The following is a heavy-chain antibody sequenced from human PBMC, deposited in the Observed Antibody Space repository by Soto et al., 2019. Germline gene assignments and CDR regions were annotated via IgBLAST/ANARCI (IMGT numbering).Heavy chain of an antibody. CDR3: ARGGPHLLRYFDWSPFDY. D-gene: IGHD3-9*01. V-gene: IGHV4-59*12. CDR2: IYYSGST. CDR1: GGSISSYY. J-gene: IGHJ4*02. Sequence: SETLSLTCTVSGGSISSYYWSWIRQPPGKGLEWIGYIYYSGSTNYNPSLKSRVTISVDTSKNQFSLKLSSVTAADTAVYYCARGGPHLLRYFDWSPFDYWGQVTLVTVSS.